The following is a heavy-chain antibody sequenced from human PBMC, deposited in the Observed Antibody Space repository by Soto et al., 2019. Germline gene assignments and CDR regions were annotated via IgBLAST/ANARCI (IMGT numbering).Heavy chain of an antibody. J-gene: IGHJ3*02. Sequence: GGSLRLSGAASVFTFSSYAMSWVRQGPGKGLEWVSAISGSGGSTYYADSVKGRFTISRDNSKNTLYLQMNSLRAEDTAVYYCAKERANELLVFAFDIWGQGTMVTVSS. CDR3: AKERANELLVFAFDI. V-gene: IGHV3-23*01. CDR2: ISGSGGST. CDR1: VFTFSSYA. D-gene: IGHD2-21*01.